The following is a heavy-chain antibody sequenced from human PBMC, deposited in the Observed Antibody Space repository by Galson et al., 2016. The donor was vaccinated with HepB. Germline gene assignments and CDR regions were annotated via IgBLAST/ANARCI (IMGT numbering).Heavy chain of an antibody. CDR2: IYYSGSI. CDR3: ARGRELTGGGDWFDP. J-gene: IGHJ5*02. Sequence: SETLSLTCSVSGGSISSYYWNWIRQPPGKGLEWIGNIYYSGSINYNPSLKSRVTISVDTSKNQFSLRLSSVAAADTAVYYCARGRELTGGGDWFDPWGQGTQVTVSS. D-gene: IGHD1-26*01. CDR1: GGSISSYY. V-gene: IGHV4-59*01.